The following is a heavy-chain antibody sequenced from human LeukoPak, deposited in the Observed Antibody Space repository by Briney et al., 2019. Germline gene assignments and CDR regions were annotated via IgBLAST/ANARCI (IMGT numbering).Heavy chain of an antibody. CDR2: ISGSRSTTV. D-gene: IGHD6-13*01. J-gene: IGHJ4*02. CDR1: GFTFSNYG. CDR3: AKDLYSSSWSFDY. Sequence: GGSLRLSCAASGFTFSNYGMNWVRQAPGKGLEWVSSISGSRSTTVFYADSVKGRFTISRDNSKNTLYLQMNSLRAEDTAVYYCAKDLYSSSWSFDYWGQGTLVTVSS. V-gene: IGHV3-48*01.